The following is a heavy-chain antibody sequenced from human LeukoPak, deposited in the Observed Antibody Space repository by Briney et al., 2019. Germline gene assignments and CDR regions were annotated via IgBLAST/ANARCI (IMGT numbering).Heavy chain of an antibody. D-gene: IGHD3-9*01. V-gene: IGHV3-33*01. CDR1: GFTLGNHG. Sequence: GGSLRLSCAASGFTLGNHGMHWVRQAPGKGMEWVAIIFSNGVNKYCADSMKGRSTISRDTSKNTLFLEMESLRTEDTAVYYCARHRGSIFEGYMDVWGKGTTVTVSS. CDR3: ARHRGSIFEGYMDV. CDR2: IFSNGVNK. J-gene: IGHJ6*03.